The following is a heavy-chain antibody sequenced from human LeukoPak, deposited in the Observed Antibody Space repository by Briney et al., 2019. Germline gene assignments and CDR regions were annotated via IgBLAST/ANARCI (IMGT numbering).Heavy chain of an antibody. J-gene: IGHJ3*02. V-gene: IGHV3-33*08. CDR2: ICCDGSNK. Sequence: GGSLRLSCAASGFTFNSYGMHWVRQAPGKGLEWVAVICCDGSNKYYADSVKGRFTISRDNAKNTLYLKMNSLRAEDTAVYYCARDIYSGSDSRDFDIWGQGTMVTVPS. D-gene: IGHD5-12*01. CDR3: ARDIYSGSDSRDFDI. CDR1: GFTFNSYG.